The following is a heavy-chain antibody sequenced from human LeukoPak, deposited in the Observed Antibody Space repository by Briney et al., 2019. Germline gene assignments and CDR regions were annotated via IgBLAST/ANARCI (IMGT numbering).Heavy chain of an antibody. V-gene: IGHV4-59*11. CDR1: GGSISSHY. J-gene: IGHJ6*03. CDR2: ISNSGST. D-gene: IGHD2-15*01. Sequence: SETLSLTCTVSGGSISSHYWTWIWQFPVKGLEWIGDISNSGSTSYNPSLKSRVTISIDTSKNQFSLKLSSVTAADTAVYYCGRDALVGYFSYYYMDVWGKGTTVTVSS. CDR3: GRDALVGYFSYYYMDV.